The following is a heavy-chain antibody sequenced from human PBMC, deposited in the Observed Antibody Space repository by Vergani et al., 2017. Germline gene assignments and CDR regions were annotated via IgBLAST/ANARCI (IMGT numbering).Heavy chain of an antibody. D-gene: IGHD1-14*01. CDR1: GFTFNQYG. CDR3: ARDLRLLYNRFDP. V-gene: IGHV3-33*01. J-gene: IGHJ5*02. CDR2: TWYDGNNK. Sequence: QVQLVESGGGVVQPGRSLRLSCAASGFTFNQYGMHWVRQAPGKGLEWVAVTWYDGNNKQYADSVKGRFTISRDNYKRTRYLQMNSLRDEDTGVYYCARDLRLLYNRFDPWGQGTLVTVS.